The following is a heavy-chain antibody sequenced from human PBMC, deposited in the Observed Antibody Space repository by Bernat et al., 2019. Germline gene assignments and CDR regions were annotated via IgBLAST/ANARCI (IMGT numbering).Heavy chain of an antibody. CDR3: VARIAAIYYYYGMDV. J-gene: IGHJ6*02. D-gene: IGHD5-12*01. CDR2: IYYSGST. CDR1: GGSISSGDYY. V-gene: IGHV4-30-4*01. Sequence: QVQLQESGPGLVKPSQTLSLTCTVSGGSISSGDYYWSWIRQPPGKGLEWIGYIYYSGSTYYNPSLKSRVTISVDTSKNQFSLKLSSVTAADTAVYYCVARIAAIYYYYGMDVWGQGTTVTVSS.